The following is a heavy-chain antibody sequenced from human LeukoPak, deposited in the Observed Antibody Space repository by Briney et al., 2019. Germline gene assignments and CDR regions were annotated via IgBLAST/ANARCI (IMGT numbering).Heavy chain of an antibody. Sequence: GGSLRLSCAASGFTFSSYWMSWVRQAPGKGLEWVANIKQDGSEKYYVDSVKGRFTISRDNAKNSLYLQMNSLRAEDTAVYYCARPLTYDSSGYYPNWFDPWGQGTLVTVSS. CDR3: ARPLTYDSSGYYPNWFDP. V-gene: IGHV3-7*01. CDR2: IKQDGSEK. CDR1: GFTFSSYW. J-gene: IGHJ5*02. D-gene: IGHD3-22*01.